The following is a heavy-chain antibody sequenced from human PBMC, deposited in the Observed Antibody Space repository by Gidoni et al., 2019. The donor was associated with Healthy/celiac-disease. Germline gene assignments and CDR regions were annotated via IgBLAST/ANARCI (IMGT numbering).Heavy chain of an antibody. V-gene: IGHV3-21*01. Sequence: VQMVESGGGLVKPGGALRLYCAASGFTFRSYSMNWLRQAPGKGLEWGSFISSSSSYTYYADSVNGRFTISRDNAKNSLYLQMNSLRAEDTAVYYCARDQDSSGVLEPGDYWGQGTLVTVSS. CDR1: GFTFRSYS. CDR2: ISSSSSYT. CDR3: ARDQDSSGVLEPGDY. D-gene: IGHD3-22*01. J-gene: IGHJ4*02.